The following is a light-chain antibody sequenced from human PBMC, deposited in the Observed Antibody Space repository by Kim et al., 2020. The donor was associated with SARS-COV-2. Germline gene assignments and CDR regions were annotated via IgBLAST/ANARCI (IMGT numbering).Light chain of an antibody. CDR1: QSVSSN. CDR3: QQYNNWPQLT. V-gene: IGKV3-15*01. CDR2: GAS. Sequence: SPGERATLACRASQSVSSNLAWYQQKPGQAPRLLIYGASTRATGIPARFSGSWSGTEFTLTISSLQSEDFAVYYCQQYNNWPQLTFGGGTKVDIK. J-gene: IGKJ4*01.